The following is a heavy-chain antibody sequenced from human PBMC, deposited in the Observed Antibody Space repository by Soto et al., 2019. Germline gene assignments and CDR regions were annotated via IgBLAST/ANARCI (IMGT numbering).Heavy chain of an antibody. Sequence: QLQLQESGPGLVKPSETLSLTCTVSGGSISSSSYYWGWIRQPPGKGLEWIGSIYYSEITYYNPSLKSRVTISVDTSKNQFSLNLNSVTAADTAVYYCARPPTANLEAFEIWGQGTMVTVSS. CDR1: GGSISSSSYY. CDR2: IYYSEIT. CDR3: ARPPTANLEAFEI. V-gene: IGHV4-39*01. D-gene: IGHD7-27*01. J-gene: IGHJ3*02.